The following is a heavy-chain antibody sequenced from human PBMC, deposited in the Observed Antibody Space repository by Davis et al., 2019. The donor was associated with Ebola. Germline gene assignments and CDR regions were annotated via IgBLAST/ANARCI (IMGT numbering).Heavy chain of an antibody. D-gene: IGHD4-17*01. V-gene: IGHV3-30*03. J-gene: IGHJ4*02. CDR3: ARHDYGDSHFDY. CDR2: ISYDGSNK. Sequence: GESLKISCAASGFTFSSYGMHWVRQAPGKGLEWVAVISYDGSNKYYADSVKGRFTISRDNSKYTLYLQMNSLRADDTSVYYCARHDYGDSHFDYWGQGTLVTVSS. CDR1: GFTFSSYG.